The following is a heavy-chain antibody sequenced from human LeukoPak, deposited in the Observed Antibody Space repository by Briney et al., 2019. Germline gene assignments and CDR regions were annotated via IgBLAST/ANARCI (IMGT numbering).Heavy chain of an antibody. CDR2: ISSVSSSTI. J-gene: IGHJ4*02. V-gene: IGHV3-48*04. D-gene: IGHD6-13*01. CDR1: GFTFSSYS. CDR3: AKARIAIIAAAAFDY. Sequence: GGSLRLSCAASGFTFSSYSMNWVRQAPGKGLEWVSYISSVSSSTIYYADSVKGRFTISRDNAKNSLYLQMNSLRAEDTAVYYCAKARIAIIAAAAFDYWGQGTLVTVSS.